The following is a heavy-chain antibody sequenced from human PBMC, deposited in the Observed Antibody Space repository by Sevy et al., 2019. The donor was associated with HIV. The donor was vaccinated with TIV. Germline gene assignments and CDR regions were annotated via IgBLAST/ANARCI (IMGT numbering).Heavy chain of an antibody. D-gene: IGHD4-17*01. V-gene: IGHV5-51*01. CDR2: IYPGDSDT. CDR1: GYSFTSYW. Sequence: GESRKISCKGSGYSFTSYWIGWVRQMPGKGLEWMGIIYPGDSDTRYSPSFQGQVTISADKSISTAYLQWSSLKASDTAMYYCARAVTHEEHYYYYGMDVWGQGTTVTVSS. J-gene: IGHJ6*02. CDR3: ARAVTHEEHYYYYGMDV.